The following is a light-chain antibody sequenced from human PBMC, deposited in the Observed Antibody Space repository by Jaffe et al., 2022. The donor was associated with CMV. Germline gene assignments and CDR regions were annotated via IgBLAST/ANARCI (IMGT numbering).Light chain of an antibody. J-gene: IGLJ3*02. CDR1: SSDLGSYNR. CDR2: EVT. CDR3: CSYAGSRTWV. Sequence: QSALAQPASVSGSRGQSITISCTGTSSDLGSYNRVSWYQQQPGKAPRLMIFEVTKRPSGVSNRFSGSKSGNTASLTISGLQAEDEADYFCCSYAGSRTWVFGGGTKLTVL. V-gene: IGLV2-23*02.